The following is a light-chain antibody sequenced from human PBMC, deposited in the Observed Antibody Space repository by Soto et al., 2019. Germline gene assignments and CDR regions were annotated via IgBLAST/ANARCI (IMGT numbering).Light chain of an antibody. CDR2: KAS. V-gene: IGKV1-5*03. J-gene: IGKJ1*01. Sequence: DIQMTQSPSTLSASAGDRVTITCRASQSISTWLAWYQQKPGKAPKLLIYKASSLESGVPSRFSGSGSGTEFTLTISSLQPDDFGTYYCQQYNDYWTFGQGTKVDIK. CDR1: QSISTW. CDR3: QQYNDYWT.